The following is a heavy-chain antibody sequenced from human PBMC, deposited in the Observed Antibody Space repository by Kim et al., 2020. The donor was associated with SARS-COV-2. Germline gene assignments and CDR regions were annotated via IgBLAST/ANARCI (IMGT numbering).Heavy chain of an antibody. CDR3: AKDDY. V-gene: IGHV3-30*18. Sequence: SYDGSNKYYADSVKGRFTISRDNSKNTLYLQMNSLRAEDTAVYYCAKDDYWGQGTLVTVSS. J-gene: IGHJ4*02. CDR2: SYDGSNK.